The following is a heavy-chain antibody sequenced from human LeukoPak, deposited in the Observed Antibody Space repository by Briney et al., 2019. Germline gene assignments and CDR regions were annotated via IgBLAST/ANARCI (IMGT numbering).Heavy chain of an antibody. CDR1: GFTFSSYW. Sequence: GGSLRLSCAASGFTFSSYWMHWVRQAPGKGLVWVSRINSDGSSTTYADSVKGRFTISRDNAKNTLYLQMNSLRAEDTAVYYCARDQVLVYYYGSGTGYMDVWGKGTTVTISS. J-gene: IGHJ6*03. D-gene: IGHD3-10*01. CDR2: INSDGSST. V-gene: IGHV3-74*01. CDR3: ARDQVLVYYYGSGTGYMDV.